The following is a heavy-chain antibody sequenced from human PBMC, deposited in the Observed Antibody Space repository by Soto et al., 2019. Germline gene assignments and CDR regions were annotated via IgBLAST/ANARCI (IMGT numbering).Heavy chain of an antibody. CDR3: EGSWT. CDR1: GFTLTNYA. V-gene: IGHV3-23*01. D-gene: IGHD5-12*01. Sequence: EVQLLVSGGGSAQPGGSLRLSCEVSGFTLTNYAMSWVRQTPGKGLEWVSRISASGDRTYCAGSVKGRFTISKDFSKNTLFLQMNSLRGEDSAVYCCEGSWTWGQGTMVTVSS. CDR2: ISASGDRT. J-gene: IGHJ3*01.